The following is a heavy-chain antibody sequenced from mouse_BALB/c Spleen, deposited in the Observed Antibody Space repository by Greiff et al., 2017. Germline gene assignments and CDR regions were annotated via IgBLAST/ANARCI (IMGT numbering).Heavy chain of an antibody. CDR1: GFSLTSYG. CDR3: AALRPAY. Sequence: QVQLQQSGPGLVQPSQSLSITCTVSGFSLTSYGVHWVRQSPGKGLEWLGVIWSGGSTDYNAAFISRLSISKDNSKSQVFFKMNSLQADDTAIYYCAALRPAYWGQGTLVTVSA. D-gene: IGHD1-2*01. V-gene: IGHV2-4-1*01. J-gene: IGHJ3*01. CDR2: IWSGGST.